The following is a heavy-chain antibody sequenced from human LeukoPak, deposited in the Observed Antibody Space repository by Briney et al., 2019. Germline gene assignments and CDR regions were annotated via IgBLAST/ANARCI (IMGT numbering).Heavy chain of an antibody. Sequence: PGGSLRLSCAASGSSFRNYWMGWVRQAPGKGLEWVANTKPDGSAEYYADSVRGRFTASRDNANNLLYLQMNGLRAEDTAVYYCARDGGLHTNFDYWGQGTLLTVSS. D-gene: IGHD2-15*01. V-gene: IGHV3-7*01. CDR1: GSSFRNYW. CDR2: TKPDGSAE. CDR3: ARDGGLHTNFDY. J-gene: IGHJ4*02.